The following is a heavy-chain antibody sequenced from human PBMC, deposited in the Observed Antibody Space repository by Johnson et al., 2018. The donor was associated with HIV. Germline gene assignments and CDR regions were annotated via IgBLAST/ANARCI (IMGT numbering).Heavy chain of an antibody. Sequence: QMLLVESGGGVVQPGRSLRLSCAVSGFTFRTYAMHWVRQAPGKGLEWVAVLSYDGSNKYYADSVKGRFTISRDNSKNTLFLQMNSLRAEDTAVYYCASGVTGYSYGTWGQGTMVTVSS. CDR2: LSYDGSNK. V-gene: IGHV3-30*04. CDR3: ASGVTGYSYGT. D-gene: IGHD5-18*01. J-gene: IGHJ3*01. CDR1: GFTFRTYA.